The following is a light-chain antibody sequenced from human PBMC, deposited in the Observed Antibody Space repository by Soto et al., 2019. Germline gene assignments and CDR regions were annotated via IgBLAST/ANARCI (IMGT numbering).Light chain of an antibody. V-gene: IGLV2-14*01. Sequence: QSALTQPASVSGSPGQSITVSCTGSSSDVGGYSHVSWYQQHPGKGPKLIIYEVTNRPSGVSNRFSGSKSGNTASLTISGLQAEDEADYYCDSYTSSSTRVFGTGTKVTVL. CDR1: SSDVGGYSH. CDR2: EVT. J-gene: IGLJ1*01. CDR3: DSYTSSSTRV.